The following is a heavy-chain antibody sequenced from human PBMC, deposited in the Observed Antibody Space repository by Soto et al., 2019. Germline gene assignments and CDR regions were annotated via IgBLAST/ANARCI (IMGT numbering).Heavy chain of an antibody. CDR3: AKSQEIGTHFFDS. D-gene: IGHD6-13*01. V-gene: IGHV3-13*01. J-gene: IGHJ4*02. CDR1: GFTFSGFD. Sequence: GGSLRLACEASGFTFSGFDMHWVRQPTGKGLEWVSSIGTAGDTYYAVSVKGRFTISRXXXKXXXXLQXXSLXAGXMAVYFCAKSQEIGTHFFDSWGQGTQVTVSS. CDR2: IGTAGDT.